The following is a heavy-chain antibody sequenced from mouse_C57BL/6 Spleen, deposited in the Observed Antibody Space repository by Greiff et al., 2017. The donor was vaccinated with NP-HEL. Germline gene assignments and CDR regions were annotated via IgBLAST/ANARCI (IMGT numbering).Heavy chain of an antibody. CDR2: IDPANGNT. CDR3: ARTSIYDGYSYAMDY. Sequence: EVKLQESVAELVRPGASVKLSCTASGFNIKNTYMHWVKQRPEQGLEWIGRIDPANGNTKYAPKFQGKATITADTSSNTAYLQLSSLTSEDTAIYYCARTSIYDGYSYAMDYWGQGTSVTVSS. J-gene: IGHJ4*01. V-gene: IGHV14-3*01. CDR1: GFNIKNTY. D-gene: IGHD2-3*01.